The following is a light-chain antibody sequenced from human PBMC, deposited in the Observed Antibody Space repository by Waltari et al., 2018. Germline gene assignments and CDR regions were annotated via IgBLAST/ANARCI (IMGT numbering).Light chain of an antibody. Sequence: QSALTQPASVSGSPGQSITISCTGTSSDFGGDKYVSWYQHHPGNAPKLMLYEVSVRPSGISNRFSGSKSANTASLTISGLQAEDEGNYYCLSHRSDSTWVFGGGTKLTVL. CDR2: EVS. V-gene: IGLV2-14*01. CDR3: LSHRSDSTWV. CDR1: SSDFGGDKY. J-gene: IGLJ3*02.